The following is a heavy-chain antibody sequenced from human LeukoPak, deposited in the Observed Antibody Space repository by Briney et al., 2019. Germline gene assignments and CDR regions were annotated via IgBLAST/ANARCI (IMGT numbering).Heavy chain of an antibody. CDR3: ARDSAMAYYEESWFDP. Sequence: ASVKVSCKASGYTFTSNGISWVRQAPGQGLECMGWISAYNGNTNYAQKFQGRVTMTTDTSTSTAYMELRSLRSDDTAVYYCARDSAMAYYEESWFDPRGQGTLVIVSS. CDR2: ISAYNGNT. J-gene: IGHJ5*02. V-gene: IGHV1-18*01. CDR1: GYTFTSNG. D-gene: IGHD5-18*01.